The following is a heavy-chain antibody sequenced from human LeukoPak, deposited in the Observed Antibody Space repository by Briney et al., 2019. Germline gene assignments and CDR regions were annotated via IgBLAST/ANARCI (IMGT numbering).Heavy chain of an antibody. CDR1: GFSFSNCS. Sequence: PGGSLRLSCAASGFSFSNCSMNWVRQAPGKGLVWVSSISSSSTYIYYADSLEGRFTISRDNVRNSLYLQMNSLRAEDTAVYYCAGDYEGNLAFDIWGQGTMVTVSS. J-gene: IGHJ3*02. CDR3: AGDYEGNLAFDI. CDR2: ISSSSTYI. D-gene: IGHD4-23*01. V-gene: IGHV3-21*01.